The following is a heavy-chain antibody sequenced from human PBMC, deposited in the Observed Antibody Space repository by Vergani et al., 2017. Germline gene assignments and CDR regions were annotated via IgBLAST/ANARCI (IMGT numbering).Heavy chain of an antibody. CDR3: AKGRNGDFGDYYYYMHV. V-gene: IGHV3-30*18. J-gene: IGHJ6*03. CDR2: ISYDGSNK. Sequence: QVQLVESGGGVVQPGRSLRLSCAASGFTFSSYGMHWVRQAPGKGLEWVAVISYDGSNKYYADSVKGRFTISRDNSKNTLYLQMNSLRAEDTAVYYCAKGRNGDFGDYYYYMHVWGKGTTVTVSS. D-gene: IGHD3-10*01. CDR1: GFTFSSYG.